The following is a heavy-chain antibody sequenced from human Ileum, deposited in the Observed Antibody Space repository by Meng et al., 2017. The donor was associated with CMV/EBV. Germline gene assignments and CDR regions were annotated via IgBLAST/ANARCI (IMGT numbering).Heavy chain of an antibody. CDR3: ARDTTGHGNWFDP. CDR1: GGSISGSSYY. Sequence: GSLRLSCTVSGGSISGSSYYWGWIRQPPRKGLEWIGSIYYSGSTYYNLSLKSPVTISVDTSKNQFSLRLSSVTAADTAVYYCARDTTGHGNWFDPWGQGTLVTVSS. CDR2: IYYSGST. J-gene: IGHJ5*02. D-gene: IGHD1-26*01. V-gene: IGHV4-39*07.